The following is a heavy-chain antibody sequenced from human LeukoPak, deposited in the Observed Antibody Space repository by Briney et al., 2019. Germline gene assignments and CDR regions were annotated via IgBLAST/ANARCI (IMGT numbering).Heavy chain of an antibody. CDR1: GFTFDDYA. J-gene: IGHJ3*02. CDR3: AKEEEWELSSESAFDI. V-gene: IGHV3-9*01. D-gene: IGHD1-26*01. CDR2: NSWNSGSV. Sequence: GGSLRLSCAASGFTFDDYAMHWVRQAPGKGLEWVSGNSWNSGSVGYADSVKGRFTISRDNSKNTLYLQMNSLRAEDTAVYYCAKEEEWELSSESAFDIWGQGTMVTVSS.